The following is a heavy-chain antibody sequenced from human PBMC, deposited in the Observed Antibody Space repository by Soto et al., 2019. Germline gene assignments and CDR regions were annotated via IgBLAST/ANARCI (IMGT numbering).Heavy chain of an antibody. CDR1: GGTFSSHA. CDR3: GSVGYCSSTNCLFYYYHYGMDV. CDR2: IIPIFGTT. Sequence: ASVKVSCKSSGGTFSSHAISWVRQAPGRGLEWMGGIIPIFGTTNYAQNFRARVTITADESTSTAYMELSSLTSEDTAVYYCGSVGYCSSTNCLFYYYHYGMDVWGQGTTVTVSS. D-gene: IGHD2-2*03. J-gene: IGHJ6*02. V-gene: IGHV1-69*13.